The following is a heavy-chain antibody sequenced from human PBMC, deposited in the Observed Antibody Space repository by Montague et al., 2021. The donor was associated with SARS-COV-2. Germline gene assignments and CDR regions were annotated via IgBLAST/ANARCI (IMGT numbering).Heavy chain of an antibody. J-gene: IGHJ4*02. Sequence: SETLSLTCSVSGYSISSGYYWGWIRQPPGKGLEWIGNIYHSGGTYHSPSLMSRVTVSVDTSKNQFSLRLSSVTAADTAVYYCARWYYGSGSYPHWGQGTLVTVSS. V-gene: IGHV4-38-2*01. D-gene: IGHD3-10*01. CDR3: ARWYYGSGSYPH. CDR1: GYSISSGYY. CDR2: IYHSGGT.